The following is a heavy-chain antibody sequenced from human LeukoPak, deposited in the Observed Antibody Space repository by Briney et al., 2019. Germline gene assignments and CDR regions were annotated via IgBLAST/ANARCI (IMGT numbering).Heavy chain of an antibody. CDR3: ASTVTTSIWDVFDI. CDR2: IYYSGST. Sequence: PSETLSLTCTVSGGSISSYYWSWIRQPPGKGLEWIGYIYYSGSTNYNPSLKSRVTISVDTSKNQFSLKLSSVTAADTAVYYCASTVTTSIWDVFDIWGKGKMVTVSS. V-gene: IGHV4-59*01. J-gene: IGHJ3*02. CDR1: GGSISSYY. D-gene: IGHD4-17*01.